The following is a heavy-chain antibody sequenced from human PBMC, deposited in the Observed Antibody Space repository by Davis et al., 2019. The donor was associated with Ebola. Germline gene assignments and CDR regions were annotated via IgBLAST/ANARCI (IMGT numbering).Heavy chain of an antibody. CDR2: IHPGDSDT. V-gene: IGHV5-51*01. J-gene: IGHJ4*02. CDR3: ARTAFWSGYPYYFDY. CDR1: GYNFPNFW. D-gene: IGHD3-3*01. Sequence: GESLKISCKGSGYNFPNFWIGWVRQMPGKGLEWMGIIHPGDSDTRYSPSFQGRVMISADKSINTAYLQWSSLRASDTAMYYCARTAFWSGYPYYFDYWGQGTLVTVSS.